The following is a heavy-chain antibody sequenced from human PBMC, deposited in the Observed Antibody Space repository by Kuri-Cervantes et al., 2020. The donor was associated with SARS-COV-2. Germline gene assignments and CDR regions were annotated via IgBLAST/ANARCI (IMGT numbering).Heavy chain of an antibody. CDR1: GFTFSSYS. CDR2: ISSSSSYI. CDR3: AKDTYYYGSGRSRFYGMDV. J-gene: IGHJ6*02. D-gene: IGHD3-10*01. V-gene: IGHV3-21*01. Sequence: GGSLRLSCAASGFTFSSYSMNWVRQAPEKGLEWVSSISSSSSYIYYADSVKGRFTISRDNAKNSLYLQMNSLRAEDTAVYYCAKDTYYYGSGRSRFYGMDVWGQGTTVTVSS.